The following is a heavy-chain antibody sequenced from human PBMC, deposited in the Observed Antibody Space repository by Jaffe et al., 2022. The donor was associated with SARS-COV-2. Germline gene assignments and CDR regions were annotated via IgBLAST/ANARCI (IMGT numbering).Heavy chain of an antibody. CDR1: GFTFSSYG. D-gene: IGHD6-13*01. Sequence: QVQLVESGGGVVQPGRSLRLSCAASGFTFSSYGMHWVRQAPGKGLEWVAVISYDGSNKYYADSVKGRFTISRDNSKNTLYLQMNSLRAEDTAVYYCAKDLGRGAAAGTEGDYWGQGTLVTVSS. J-gene: IGHJ4*02. V-gene: IGHV3-30*18. CDR3: AKDLGRGAAAGTEGDY. CDR2: ISYDGSNK.